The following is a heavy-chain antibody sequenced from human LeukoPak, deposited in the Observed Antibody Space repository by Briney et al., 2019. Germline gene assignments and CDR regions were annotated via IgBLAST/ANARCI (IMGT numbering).Heavy chain of an antibody. Sequence: GGSLRLSCAASGFTFSNYDMHWVRQAPGKGLEWVAVISYDGSNKYYADSVKGRFTISRDNSKDTVYLQMNSLRAEDTAVYYCAKDREGTTFDNWGQGTLVTVSS. D-gene: IGHD1-7*01. J-gene: IGHJ4*02. CDR3: AKDREGTTFDN. V-gene: IGHV3-30*18. CDR1: GFTFSNYD. CDR2: ISYDGSNK.